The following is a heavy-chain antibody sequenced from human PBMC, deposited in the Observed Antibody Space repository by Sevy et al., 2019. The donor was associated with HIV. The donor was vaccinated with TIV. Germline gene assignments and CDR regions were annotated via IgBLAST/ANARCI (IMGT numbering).Heavy chain of an antibody. CDR1: GFTFDHHA. V-gene: IGHV3-9*01. J-gene: IGHJ2*01. CDR3: AKVPGYSYGLALWYFDL. CDR2: ISWNSASV. D-gene: IGHD5-18*01. Sequence: GGSLRLSCAASGFTFDHHAMHWVRQTPGKGLEWVSGISWNSASVAYADSVKGRFTISRDNAKKSLYLQMNSLRSEDTALYYCAKVPGYSYGLALWYFDLWGRGTLVTVS.